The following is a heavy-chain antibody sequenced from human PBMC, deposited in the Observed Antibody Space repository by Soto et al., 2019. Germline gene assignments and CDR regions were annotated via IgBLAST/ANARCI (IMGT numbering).Heavy chain of an antibody. V-gene: IGHV4-39*01. CDR2: IYYSGST. Sequence: QLLESGPGLVKPSETLSLTCTVSGGSISSSSYYWGWIRQPPGKGLEWIGSIYYSGSTYYNPSLKSRVTISIDTSKNQFSLKLSSVTAADTAVYYCARHPPTTVIDYWGQGTLVTVSS. D-gene: IGHD4-17*01. J-gene: IGHJ4*02. CDR3: ARHPPTTVIDY. CDR1: GGSISSSSYY.